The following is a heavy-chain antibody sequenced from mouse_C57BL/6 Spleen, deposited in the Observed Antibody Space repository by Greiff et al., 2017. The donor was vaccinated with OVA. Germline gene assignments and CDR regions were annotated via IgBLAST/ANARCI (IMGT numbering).Heavy chain of an antibody. Sequence: EVQLQQSGPVLVKPGASVKMSCKASGYTFTDYYMNWVKQSHGKSLEWIGVINPYNGGTSYNQKFKGKATLTVDKSSSTAYMELNSLTSEDSAVYYCARGVLRVGRSDYWGQGTTLTVSS. J-gene: IGHJ2*01. D-gene: IGHD1-1*01. CDR1: GYTFTDYY. CDR2: INPYNGGT. CDR3: ARGVLRVGRSDY. V-gene: IGHV1-19*01.